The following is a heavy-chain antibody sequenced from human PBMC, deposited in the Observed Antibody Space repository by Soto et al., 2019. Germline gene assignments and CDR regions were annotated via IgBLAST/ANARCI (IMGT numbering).Heavy chain of an antibody. J-gene: IGHJ6*03. CDR1: GFTFSSYA. V-gene: IGHV3-23*01. Sequence: GGSLRLSCAASGFTFSSYAMSWVRQAPGKGLEWVSAISGSGGSTYYADSVKGRFTISRDNSTNTLYLQMNSLRAEDTAVYSRAKSLCLHGRNYYYYYYMDVWGKGTSVTASS. CDR2: ISGSGGST. CDR3: AKSLCLHGRNYYYYYYMDV.